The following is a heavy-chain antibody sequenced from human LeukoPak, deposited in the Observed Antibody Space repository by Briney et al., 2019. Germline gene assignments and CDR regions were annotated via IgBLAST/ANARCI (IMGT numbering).Heavy chain of an antibody. CDR2: IYYSGST. Sequence: PSETLSLACSVSGGSVSSSSNYWGWIRQPPGKGLEWIGRIYYSGSTYYNPSLKSRVTISVDTSKNQFSLKLSSVTAADTAVYYCARQETYYYGSDYFDYWGQGTLVTVSS. J-gene: IGHJ4*02. V-gene: IGHV4-39*01. CDR3: ARQETYYYGSDYFDY. CDR1: GGSVSSSSNY. D-gene: IGHD3-10*01.